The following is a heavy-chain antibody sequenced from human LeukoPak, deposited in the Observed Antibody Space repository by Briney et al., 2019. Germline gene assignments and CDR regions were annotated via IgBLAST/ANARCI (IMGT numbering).Heavy chain of an antibody. V-gene: IGHV3-21*01. D-gene: IGHD4-17*01. CDR1: GFTFSSYS. Sequence: KPGGSLRLSCAASGFTFSSYSMNWVRQAPGKGLEWVSSISSSSSYIYYADSVKGRFTISRDNAKNSLYLQMNSLRAEDTAVYYWARVPDYGDNASNHDYGGQGTLATVSS. J-gene: IGHJ4*02. CDR3: ARVPDYGDNASNHDY. CDR2: ISSSSSYI.